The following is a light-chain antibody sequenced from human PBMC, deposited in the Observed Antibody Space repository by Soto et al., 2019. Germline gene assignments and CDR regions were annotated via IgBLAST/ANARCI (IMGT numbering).Light chain of an antibody. V-gene: IGKV1-9*01. CDR3: QQLSAYPIT. CDR2: AAS. J-gene: IGKJ3*01. Sequence: DIQLTQSPSFLSASVGDRVTITCRASQAISSYLAWYQQKPGKVPKLLIYAASTLQSGVPSRFSGGGFGTDFVLTINSLPPEDFATYYCQQLSAYPITFGPGTKVDVK. CDR1: QAISSY.